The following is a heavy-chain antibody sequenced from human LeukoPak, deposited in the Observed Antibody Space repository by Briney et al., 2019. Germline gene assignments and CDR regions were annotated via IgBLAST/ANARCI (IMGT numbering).Heavy chain of an antibody. Sequence: GESLKISCKGSGYSFTNYWIGWVRQLPGKGLEWMGIIYPGDSDTRYNPSFQGQVTLSADKSISTAYPQWSNLKASDTAMYYCARLLTSGSNIRDWFDPWGQGTLVTASS. J-gene: IGHJ5*02. V-gene: IGHV5-51*01. CDR3: ARLLTSGSNIRDWFDP. CDR2: IYPGDSDT. CDR1: GYSFTNYW. D-gene: IGHD3-16*01.